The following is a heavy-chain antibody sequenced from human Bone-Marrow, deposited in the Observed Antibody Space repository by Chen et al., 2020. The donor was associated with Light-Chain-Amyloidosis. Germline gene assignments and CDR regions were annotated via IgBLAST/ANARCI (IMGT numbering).Heavy chain of an antibody. CDR2: INGDGSNI. J-gene: IGHJ4*02. Sequence: EEQLVESGGGSVQPGGSLTLSCTASGLTFSRHWMHWVRQAPGKGLVWVSRINGDGSNIYYADSVKGLFTISRDNAKNTLYLQMNSLRAEDTAVYFCARGYSGYGNFDYWGQGTLVTVSS. V-gene: IGHV3-74*01. CDR1: GLTFSRHW. D-gene: IGHD5-12*01. CDR3: ARGYSGYGNFDY.